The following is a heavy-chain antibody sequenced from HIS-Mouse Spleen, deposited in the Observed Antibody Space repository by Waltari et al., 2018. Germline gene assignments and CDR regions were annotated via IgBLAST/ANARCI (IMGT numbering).Heavy chain of an antibody. D-gene: IGHD6-13*01. CDR3: AREIPYSSSWYDWYFDL. Sequence: QLQLQESGPGLVKPSETLSLTCTVSGGSISSSSYYLGWLRQPPGKGLEWIGSIYYSGSTYYNPSLKSRVTISVDTSKNQFSLKLSSVTAADTAVYYCAREIPYSSSWYDWYFDLWGRDTLVTVSS. V-gene: IGHV4-39*07. CDR1: GGSISSSSYY. CDR2: IYYSGST. J-gene: IGHJ2*01.